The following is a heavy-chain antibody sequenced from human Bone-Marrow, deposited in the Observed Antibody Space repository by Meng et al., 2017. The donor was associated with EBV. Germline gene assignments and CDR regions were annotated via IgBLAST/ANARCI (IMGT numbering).Heavy chain of an antibody. J-gene: IGHJ4*02. CDR3: AKTEMPTVTRPPDY. V-gene: IGHV3-23*04. CDR2: IRGSGAAT. D-gene: IGHD5-24*01. CDR1: GLTFSSYA. Sequence: VQLVESGGGLVQPGGSLRLSCAASGLTFSSYAMSWVRQAPGKGLEWVAGIRGSGAATYYADSVKGRFTISRDNSRNTLYLQMNSLRAEDTAVYYCAKTEMPTVTRPPDYWGQGTMVTVSS.